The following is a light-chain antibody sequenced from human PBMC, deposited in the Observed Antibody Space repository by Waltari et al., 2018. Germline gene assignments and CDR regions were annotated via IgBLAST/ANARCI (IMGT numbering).Light chain of an antibody. CDR3: QTWGTGIHVV. J-gene: IGLJ2*01. CDR1: SGHSSYA. V-gene: IGLV4-69*01. Sequence: QLVLTQSPSASASLGASVKLTCTLSSGHSSYAIAWHQQQPEKGPRYLMKLNSDGSYSKGDGLPDRFSGSSSGAERYLTISSLQSEDEADYYCQTWGTGIHVVFGGGTKLTVL. CDR2: LNSDGSY.